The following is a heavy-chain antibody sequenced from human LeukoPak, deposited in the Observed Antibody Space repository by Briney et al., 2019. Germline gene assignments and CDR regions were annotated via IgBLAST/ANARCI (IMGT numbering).Heavy chain of an antibody. CDR2: ISGGSTYI. J-gene: IGHJ6*02. Sequence: GGSLRLSCAASGFTFSGYGMNWIRQAPGKGLEWVASISGGSTYIFYSPSVGGRVYPGSRGGRRFTVSRDDAKNSLYLQMNSLRAEDTAVYYCVRDGGDCGGDCYPYYYYGMDVWGQGTTVTVSS. V-gene: IGHV3-21*01. CDR3: VRDGGDCGGDCYPYYYYGMDV. D-gene: IGHD2-21*02. CDR1: GFTFSGYG.